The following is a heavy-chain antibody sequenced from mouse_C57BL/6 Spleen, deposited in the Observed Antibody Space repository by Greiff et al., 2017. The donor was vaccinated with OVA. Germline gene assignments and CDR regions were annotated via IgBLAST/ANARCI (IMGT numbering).Heavy chain of an antibody. CDR2: ISYDGSN. Sequence: EVKLMESGPGLVKPSQSLSLTCSVSGYSFTSGYFWYWIRQLPGNKLEWMGYISYDGSNNYNPSLNNRISITRDTSKNQFFLKLTSVTTEDTATYYCAREYDDWGQGTSVTVSS. J-gene: IGHJ4*01. CDR3: AREYDD. CDR1: GYSFTSGYF. V-gene: IGHV3-6*01.